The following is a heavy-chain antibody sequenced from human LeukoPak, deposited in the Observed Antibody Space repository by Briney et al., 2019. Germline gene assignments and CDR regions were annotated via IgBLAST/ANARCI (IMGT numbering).Heavy chain of an antibody. D-gene: IGHD2-15*01. CDR1: GGSFSGYY. Sequence: SETLSLTCAVYGGSFSGYYWSWIRQPPGKGLEWIGEINHSGSTNYNPSLKSRVTISVDTSKNQFSLKLSSVTAADTAVYYCARDNPARDIVVVVAATRYYGMDVWGKGTTVTVSS. J-gene: IGHJ6*04. CDR2: INHSGST. V-gene: IGHV4-34*01. CDR3: ARDNPARDIVVVVAATRYYGMDV.